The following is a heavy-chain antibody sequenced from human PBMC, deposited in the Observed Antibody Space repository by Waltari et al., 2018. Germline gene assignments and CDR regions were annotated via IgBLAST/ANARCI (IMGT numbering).Heavy chain of an antibody. J-gene: IGHJ6*02. CDR1: GGTFSSYA. Sequence: QVQLVQSGAEVKKPGSSVKVSCKASGGTFSSYAISWVRQAPGQGLEWMGGIIPIFGTANYAQEFQGRVTITADESTSTAYMELSSLRSEDTAVYYCARGARERSGYDYYYYGMDVWGQGTTVTVSS. CDR3: ARGARERSGYDYYYYGMDV. V-gene: IGHV1-69*01. D-gene: IGHD5-12*01. CDR2: IIPIFGTA.